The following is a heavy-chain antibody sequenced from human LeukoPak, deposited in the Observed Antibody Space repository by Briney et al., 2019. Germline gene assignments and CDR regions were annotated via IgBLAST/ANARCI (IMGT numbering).Heavy chain of an antibody. CDR3: SIAARPNDFWGGYLYY. CDR2: ISYDGSNK. V-gene: IGHV3-30-3*01. Sequence: GGSLRLSCAASGFTFSSYAMHWVRQAPGKGLEWVAVISYDGSNKYYADSVKGRFTISRDNSKNTLYLQMNSLRAEDTAVYYCSIAARPNDFWGGYLYYWGQGTLVTVSS. J-gene: IGHJ4*02. CDR1: GFTFSSYA. D-gene: IGHD3-3*01.